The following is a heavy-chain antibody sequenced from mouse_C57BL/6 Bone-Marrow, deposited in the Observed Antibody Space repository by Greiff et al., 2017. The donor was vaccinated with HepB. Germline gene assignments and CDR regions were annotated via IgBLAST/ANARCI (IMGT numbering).Heavy chain of an antibody. J-gene: IGHJ1*03. CDR3: ATITTVVATWDWYFDV. CDR2: IYPGSGST. Sequence: VQLQQPGAELVKPGASVKMSCKASGYTFTSYWITWVKQRPGQGLEWIGDIYPGSGSTNYNEKFKSKATLTVDTSSSTAYMQLSSLTSEDSAVYYCATITTVVATWDWYFDVWGTGTTVTVSS. D-gene: IGHD1-1*01. V-gene: IGHV1-55*01. CDR1: GYTFTSYW.